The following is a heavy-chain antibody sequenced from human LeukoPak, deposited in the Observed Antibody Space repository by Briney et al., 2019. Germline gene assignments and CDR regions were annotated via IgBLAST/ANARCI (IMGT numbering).Heavy chain of an antibody. CDR2: IFSNGST. V-gene: IGHV4-59*01. J-gene: IGHJ5*02. D-gene: IGHD6-13*01. CDR3: ARDPGSSHPWNRFDP. CDR1: GGSITRYY. Sequence: SETLSLTCTVSGGSITRYYWTWIRQPPGKGLEWIGYIFSNGSTNYNPSLKSRVAISLDTSKRQFSLRLTSVTAADTAVYYCARDPGSSHPWNRFDPWGQGTLVTVSS.